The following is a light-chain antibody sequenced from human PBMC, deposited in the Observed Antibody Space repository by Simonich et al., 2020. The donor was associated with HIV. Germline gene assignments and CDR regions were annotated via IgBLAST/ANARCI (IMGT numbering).Light chain of an antibody. Sequence: EIVLTQSPATLSLSPGERATLSCRASQSVSSYLAWYQQKPGQAPRLLIYDAANRATSIPARFRGSGSWTDFTLTISSLEPEDFAVYYCQQRSNPLTFGGGTTVEIK. V-gene: IGKV3-11*01. CDR3: QQRSNPLT. J-gene: IGKJ4*01. CDR1: QSVSSY. CDR2: DAA.